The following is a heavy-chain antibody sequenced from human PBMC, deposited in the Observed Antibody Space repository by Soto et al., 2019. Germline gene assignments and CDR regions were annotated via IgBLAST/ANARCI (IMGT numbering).Heavy chain of an antibody. CDR1: GGSISSAGYY. CDR2: IYYSGTT. CDR3: ARSYYYDSSRYYEPLNPLDI. Sequence: QVQLQESGPGLVKPSQTLSLTCTVSGGSISSAGYYWSWIRHHPGKGLQWIGYIYYSGTTNYNPSLKSRVTISLDTSENRFSLKLSSVTAADTAVYFCARSYYYDSSRYYEPLNPLDIWGQGTLVTVSS. J-gene: IGHJ4*02. V-gene: IGHV4-31*03. D-gene: IGHD3-22*01.